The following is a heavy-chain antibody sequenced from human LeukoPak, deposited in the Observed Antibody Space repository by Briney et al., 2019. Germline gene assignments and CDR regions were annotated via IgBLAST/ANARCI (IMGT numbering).Heavy chain of an antibody. D-gene: IGHD2-15*01. Sequence: GGSLRLSCAASGFTFSNYDMHWVRQATGKGLEWVSAIGTAGDTYYSGSVKGRLTISRENAKSSLYLQVNSLRVGDTALYYCTRGGRDGFDIWGQGTMVTVSS. CDR2: IGTAGDT. J-gene: IGHJ3*02. CDR1: GFTFSNYD. CDR3: TRGGRDGFDI. V-gene: IGHV3-13*01.